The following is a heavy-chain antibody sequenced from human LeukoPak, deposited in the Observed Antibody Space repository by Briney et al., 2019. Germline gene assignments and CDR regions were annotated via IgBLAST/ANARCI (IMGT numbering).Heavy chain of an antibody. CDR1: GGSFSGYY. CDR3: ARSLDY. CDR2: INHSGST. Sequence: SETTSLTCAVFGGSFSGYYWSWIRQPPGKGLEWIGEINHSGSTNYNPSLKSRVTISVDTSKNQFSLKLSSVTAADMAVYYCARSLDYWGQGTLVTVSS. J-gene: IGHJ4*02. V-gene: IGHV4-34*01.